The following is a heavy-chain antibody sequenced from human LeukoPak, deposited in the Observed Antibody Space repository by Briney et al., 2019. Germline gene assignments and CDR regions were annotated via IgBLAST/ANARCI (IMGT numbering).Heavy chain of an antibody. J-gene: IGHJ4*02. Sequence: GGSLRLSCAASGFTFSSYWMSWVRQAQGKGLEWVANIKQDGSEKYYVDSVKGRFTISRDNAKNSLYLQMNSLRAEDTAVYYCAKDQVRGYSYGIKDYWGQGTLVTVSS. CDR3: AKDQVRGYSYGIKDY. D-gene: IGHD5-18*01. CDR2: IKQDGSEK. CDR1: GFTFSSYW. V-gene: IGHV3-7*01.